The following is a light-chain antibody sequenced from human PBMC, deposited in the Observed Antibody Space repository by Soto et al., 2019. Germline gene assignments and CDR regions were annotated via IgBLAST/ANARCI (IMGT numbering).Light chain of an antibody. J-gene: IGKJ2*03. CDR2: GAS. V-gene: IGKV3-15*01. CDR1: QDVSTN. CDR3: QHYNNWPPYS. Sequence: ETVMTQSPDTLSVSPGESATLSCRASQDVSTNLAWFHHKPGQTPRLVLYGASKRATGIPARFSGSGSGRHFTLPISSLQSEDFGVYYCQHYNNWPPYSFGQGTKVDIK.